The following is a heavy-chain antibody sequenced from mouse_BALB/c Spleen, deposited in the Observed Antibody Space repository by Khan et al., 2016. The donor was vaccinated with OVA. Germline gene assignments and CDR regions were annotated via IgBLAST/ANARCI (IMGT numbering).Heavy chain of an antibody. V-gene: IGHV2-3*01. J-gene: IGHJ2*01. CDR1: GFSLKNYG. Sequence: QVQLKQSGPGLAAPSQSLSITCTVSGFSLKNYGVSWVRQPPGKGLEWLGVIWGDGSTNYHSALISRLSISNDNSKSQGFLKLNSLQIDDTATCYCVKLYYYRYLYFDYWGQGTTLTVSS. CDR2: IWGDGST. CDR3: VKLYYYRYLYFDY. D-gene: IGHD2-14*01.